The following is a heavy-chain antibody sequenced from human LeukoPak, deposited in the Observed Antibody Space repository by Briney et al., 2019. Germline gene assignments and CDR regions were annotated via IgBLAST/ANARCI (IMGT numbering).Heavy chain of an antibody. CDR3: ARDPVEWELLPDY. CDR2: MNIDGSEK. CDR1: GFTFSSFW. V-gene: IGHV3-7*01. J-gene: IGHJ4*02. D-gene: IGHD1-26*01. Sequence: GGSLRLSCAASGFTFSSFWMGWVRQTPGKRLEWVANMNIDGSEKYYADSVKGRFSISRDNARNSVYLQMASLRVEDTAVYYCARDPVEWELLPDYWGQGTLVTVSS.